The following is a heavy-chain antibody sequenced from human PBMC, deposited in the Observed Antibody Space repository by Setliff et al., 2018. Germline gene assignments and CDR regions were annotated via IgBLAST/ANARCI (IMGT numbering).Heavy chain of an antibody. D-gene: IGHD2-8*02. J-gene: IGHJ4*02. V-gene: IGHV4-30-2*01. CDR3: TVYNTGSSKDHY. Sequence: SETLSLTCAVSGGSISSGGYSWSWIRQPPGKGLEWIGYIYHSGSTYYNPSLKSRVTISVDTSKNQFSLKLSSVTAADTALYYCTVYNTGSSKDHYWGQGTPVTVSS. CDR1: GGSISSGGYS. CDR2: IYHSGST.